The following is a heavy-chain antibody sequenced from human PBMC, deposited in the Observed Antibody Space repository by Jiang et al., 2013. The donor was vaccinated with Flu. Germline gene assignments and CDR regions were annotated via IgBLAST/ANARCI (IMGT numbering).Heavy chain of an antibody. Sequence: EVQLLESGGGLVQPGGSLRLSCAASGFTFSSYEMNWVRQAPGKGLEWVSYISSSGSTIYYADSVKGRFTISRDNAKNSLYLQMNSLRAEDTAVYYCASLYYGIAAVLGDWFDPWGQGTLVTVSS. D-gene: IGHD6-13*01. V-gene: IGHV3-48*03. CDR1: GFTFSSYE. CDR3: ASLYYGIAAVLGDWFDP. CDR2: ISSSGSTI. J-gene: IGHJ5*02.